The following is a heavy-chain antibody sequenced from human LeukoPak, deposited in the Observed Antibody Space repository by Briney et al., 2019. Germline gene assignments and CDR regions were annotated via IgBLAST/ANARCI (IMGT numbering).Heavy chain of an antibody. J-gene: IGHJ4*02. V-gene: IGHV3-23*01. CDR3: AKGVKRRLQESYFDY. D-gene: IGHD5-24*01. Sequence: GGSLRLSCAASGFTFSSHAMSWVRQAPGKGLEWVSAISGSGGSTYYADSVKGRFTISRDNSKNTLYLQMNSLRAEDTAVYYCAKGVKRRLQESYFDYWGQGTLVTVSS. CDR1: GFTFSSHA. CDR2: ISGSGGST.